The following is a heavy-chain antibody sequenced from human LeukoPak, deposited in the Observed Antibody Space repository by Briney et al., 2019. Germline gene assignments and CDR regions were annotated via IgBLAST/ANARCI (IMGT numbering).Heavy chain of an antibody. J-gene: IGHJ5*02. CDR2: TIPKSGVT. Sequence: ASVKVSCKASGYTFTGYYIHWVQQAPGQGLEWMGWTIPKSGVTHYAQKFQGRVTMTRDTSISTAYMELSRLTSDDTAVYYCARETAAAGNYWFDPWGQGTLVTVSS. V-gene: IGHV1-2*02. CDR1: GYTFTGYY. D-gene: IGHD6-13*01. CDR3: ARETAAAGNYWFDP.